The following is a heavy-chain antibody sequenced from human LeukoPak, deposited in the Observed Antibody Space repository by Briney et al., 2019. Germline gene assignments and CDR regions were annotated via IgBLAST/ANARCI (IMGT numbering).Heavy chain of an antibody. V-gene: IGHV4-39*07. CDR2: IYYSGST. CDR1: GGSISSSIYY. Sequence: PSETLSLTCTVSGGSISSSIYYWGWIRQPPGKGLEWIGSIYYSGSTYYNPSLKSRVTISVDTSKNQFSLKLSSVTAADTAVYYCAGNDYSNYPNWFDPWGQGTLVTVSS. CDR3: AGNDYSNYPNWFDP. J-gene: IGHJ5*02. D-gene: IGHD4-11*01.